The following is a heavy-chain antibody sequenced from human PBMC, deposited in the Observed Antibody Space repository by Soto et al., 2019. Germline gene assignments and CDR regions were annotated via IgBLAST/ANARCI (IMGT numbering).Heavy chain of an antibody. V-gene: IGHV4-59*01. D-gene: IGHD2-15*01. CDR3: ARGFNSAGVDYFDY. J-gene: IGHJ4*02. CDR1: GGYISSYY. Sequence: SETLSLTCTVSGGYISSYYWSWIRQPPGKGLEWIGYIYYSGSTNYNPSLKSRVTISVDTSKNQFSLKLSSVTAADTAVYYCARGFNSAGVDYFDYWGQGTLVTVSS. CDR2: IYYSGST.